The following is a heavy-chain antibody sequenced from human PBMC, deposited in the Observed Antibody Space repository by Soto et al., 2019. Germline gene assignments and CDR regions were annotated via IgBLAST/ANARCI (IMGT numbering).Heavy chain of an antibody. CDR3: TRGGGYSGYDRFDY. CDR1: GFSFSIFW. Sequence: EVQLVESGGDLVQPGGSLTLSCAASGFSFSIFWMHWVRQAPGKGLVWVSSINGGGSSADYADSVKGRFTFSRDNAKNTLYLQMNSLRAEDTAVYYCTRGGGYSGYDRFDYWGQGTLVTVSS. J-gene: IGHJ4*02. D-gene: IGHD5-12*01. V-gene: IGHV3-74*01. CDR2: INGGGSSA.